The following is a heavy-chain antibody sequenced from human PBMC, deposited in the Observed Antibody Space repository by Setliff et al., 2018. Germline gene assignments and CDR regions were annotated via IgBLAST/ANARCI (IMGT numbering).Heavy chain of an antibody. CDR3: ARRWETGDQDAYDI. CDR2: NGARNVKT. V-gene: IGHV1-18*01. D-gene: IGHD7-27*01. J-gene: IGHJ3*02. Sequence: ASVKVSCKASGSTFIDYGITWVRQAPGQGLEWMGWNGARNVKTNYAQKFQDRVTMTTDTSTSTGYMELRSLTSDDTAVYYCARRWETGDQDAYDIWGQGTMVTVSS. CDR1: GSTFIDYG.